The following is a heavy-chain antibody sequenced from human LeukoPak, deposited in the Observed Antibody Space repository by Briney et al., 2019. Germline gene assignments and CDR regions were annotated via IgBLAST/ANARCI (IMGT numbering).Heavy chain of an antibody. CDR1: SDSISSGDYY. D-gene: IGHD3-22*01. CDR2: ISSSGST. J-gene: IGHJ3*02. Sequence: KASETLSLACTVSSDSISSGDYYWSWIRQSAGKGLEWIGRISSSGSTNYNPSLKSRVTISVDTSKNQFSLKLSSVTAADTAVYFCARGPYSYDSSGAFDIWGQGTMVTVSS. CDR3: ARGPYSYDSSGAFDI. V-gene: IGHV4-61*02.